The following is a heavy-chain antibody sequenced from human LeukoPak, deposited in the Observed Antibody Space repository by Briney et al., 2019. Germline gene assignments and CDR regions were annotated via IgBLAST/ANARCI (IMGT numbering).Heavy chain of an antibody. CDR3: ARDRITYYYDSSGNDAFDI. Sequence: GSLRLSCAASGFTFSDYYMSWIRQAPGKGLEWVSYISSSGSTIYYADSVKGRFTISRDNAKNSLYLQMNSLRSDDTAVYYCARDRITYYYDSSGNDAFDIWGQGTMVTVSS. V-gene: IGHV3-11*01. CDR2: ISSSGSTI. J-gene: IGHJ3*02. CDR1: GFTFSDYY. D-gene: IGHD3-22*01.